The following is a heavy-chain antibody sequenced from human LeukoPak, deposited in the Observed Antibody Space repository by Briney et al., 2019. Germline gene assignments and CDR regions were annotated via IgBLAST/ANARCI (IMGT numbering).Heavy chain of an antibody. CDR3: ARDQARGYSGYDLGVDGAFDI. V-gene: IGHV1-2*02. D-gene: IGHD5-12*01. Sequence: GASVKVSCKASGYTFTGYYMHWVRQAPGQGLEWMGWINPNSGGTSYAQKFQGRVTMTRDMSTSTVYMELSSLRSEDTAVYYCARDQARGYSGYDLGVDGAFDIWGQGTMVTVSS. J-gene: IGHJ3*02. CDR1: GYTFTGYY. CDR2: INPNSGGT.